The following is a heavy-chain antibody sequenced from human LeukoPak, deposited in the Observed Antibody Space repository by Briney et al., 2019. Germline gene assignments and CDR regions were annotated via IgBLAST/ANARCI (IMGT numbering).Heavy chain of an antibody. CDR3: ARDGYYYYGMDV. J-gene: IGHJ6*02. CDR1: GGSISSSSYY. Sequence: SVTLSLTCTVSGGSISSSSYYWGWIRQPPGKGLEWIGSIYYSGSTYYNPSLKSRVTISVDTSKNQFSLKLSSVTAADTAVYYCARDGYYYYGMDVWGQGTTVTVSS. CDR2: IYYSGST. V-gene: IGHV4-39*07.